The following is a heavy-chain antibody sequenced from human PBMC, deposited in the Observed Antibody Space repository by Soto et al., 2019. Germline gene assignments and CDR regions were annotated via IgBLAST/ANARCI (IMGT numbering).Heavy chain of an antibody. D-gene: IGHD6-19*01. V-gene: IGHV3-23*01. CDR2: ISGSGGST. Sequence: GGSLRLSCAASGFTFSSYAMSWVRQAPGKGLEWVSAISGSGGSTYYADSVKGRFTISRDNSKNTLYLQMNSLRAEDTAVYYCARGSSTGIAVAGNDYWGQGTLVTVSS. CDR3: ARGSSTGIAVAGNDY. CDR1: GFTFSSYA. J-gene: IGHJ4*02.